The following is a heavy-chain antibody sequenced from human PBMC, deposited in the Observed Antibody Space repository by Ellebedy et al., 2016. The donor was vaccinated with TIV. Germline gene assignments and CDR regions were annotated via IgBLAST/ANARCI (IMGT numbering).Heavy chain of an antibody. V-gene: IGHV3-49*03. Sequence: GESLKISCTASGFTFGDFAMTWFRQAPGKGLEWVSFIRSKAFGGTTEYAASVKGGFTVSRDDSKGIAYLQVNSLKTEDTAVYYCTRGRLEMATTFDYWGQGTMVTVSS. CDR1: GFTFGDFA. CDR2: IRSKAFGGTT. CDR3: TRGRLEMATTFDY. D-gene: IGHD5-24*01. J-gene: IGHJ4*02.